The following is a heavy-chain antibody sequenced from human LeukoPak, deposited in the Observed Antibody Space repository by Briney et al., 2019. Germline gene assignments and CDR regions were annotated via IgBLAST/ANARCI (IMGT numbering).Heavy chain of an antibody. D-gene: IGHD2-15*01. CDR1: GYTFTGYY. J-gene: IGHJ4*02. V-gene: IGHV1-2*02. Sequence: ASVKVSCKASGYTFTGYYMHWVRQAPGQGLEWMGWINPNSGGTNYAQKFQGRVTMTRDTSISTAYMELSRLRSDDTAVYYCARDVRHIVVVVAATRENGTGDYFDYWGQGTLVTVSS. CDR2: INPNSGGT. CDR3: ARDVRHIVVVVAATRENGTGDYFDY.